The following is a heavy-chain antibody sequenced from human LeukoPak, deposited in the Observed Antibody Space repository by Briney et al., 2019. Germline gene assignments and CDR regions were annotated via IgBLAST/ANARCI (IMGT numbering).Heavy chain of an antibody. D-gene: IGHD6-19*01. V-gene: IGHV1-18*01. CDR1: GYPSSDYG. Sequence: ASVKVSCKASGYPSSDYGFTWARQAPGQGLEWMGWISAYNGNTDYAQKFQDRVTLTIDTSTSTAYLDLRSLRSDDTAVYYCATVKRAVSDTWLDLWGQGTLVTVSS. CDR2: ISAYNGNT. CDR3: ATVKRAVSDTWLDL. J-gene: IGHJ5*02.